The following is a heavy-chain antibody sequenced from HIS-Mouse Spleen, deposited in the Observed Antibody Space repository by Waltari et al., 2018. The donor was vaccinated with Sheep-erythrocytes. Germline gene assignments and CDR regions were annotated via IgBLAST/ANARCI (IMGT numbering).Heavy chain of an antibody. CDR2: IYWDDDK. V-gene: IGHV2-5*02. CDR3: AHRPGYWYFDL. CDR1: GFSLSASGVG. Sequence: QITLKESGPTLVKPTQTLTLTCTFSGFSLSASGVGVGWIRQPPGKALECLALIYWDDDKRYSPSLKSRLNITKDTSKNQVVLTMTNMDPVDTATYYCAHRPGYWYFDLWGRGTLVTVSS. J-gene: IGHJ2*01.